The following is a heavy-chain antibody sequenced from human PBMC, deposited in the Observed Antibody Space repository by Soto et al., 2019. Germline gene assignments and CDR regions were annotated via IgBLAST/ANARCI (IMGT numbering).Heavy chain of an antibody. V-gene: IGHV3-9*01. J-gene: IGHJ4*02. D-gene: IGHD3-10*01. CDR3: ATDNSGLIVRGVMNY. CDR1: GFTFDDYA. CDR2: ISWNSGSI. Sequence: EVQLVESGGGLVQPGRSLRLSCVASGFTFDDYAMHWVRQAPGKGLEWVSGISWNSGSIGYADSVKGRFTISRDNAKKSLYLQMNRLRAEDTALYYCATDNSGLIVRGVMNYWGQGTLVSVSS.